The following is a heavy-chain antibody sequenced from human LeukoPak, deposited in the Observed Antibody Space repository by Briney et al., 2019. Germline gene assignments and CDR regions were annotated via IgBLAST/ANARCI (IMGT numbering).Heavy chain of an antibody. Sequence: ASVKVSCKAFGGTFSSYAISWVRQTPGHGLEWMGGIIPILGTANYAQKFQGRVTITADESTSTAYMELSSLRSEDTAVYYCARGEVGATSFDYWGQRTLVTVSS. D-gene: IGHD1-26*01. CDR2: IIPILGTA. V-gene: IGHV1-69*13. J-gene: IGHJ4*02. CDR1: GGTFSSYA. CDR3: ARGEVGATSFDY.